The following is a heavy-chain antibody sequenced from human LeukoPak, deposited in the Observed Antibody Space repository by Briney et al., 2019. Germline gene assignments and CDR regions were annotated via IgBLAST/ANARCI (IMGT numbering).Heavy chain of an antibody. CDR2: INPSGGST. Sequence: ASVKVSCKASGYTFTSYYMHWVRQAPGQGLEWMGIINPSGGSTSYAQKFQGRVTMTRDMSTSTVYMELSSLRSEDTAVYYCARDGYSSSWYLDLSDYWGQGTLVTVSS. V-gene: IGHV1-46*01. CDR1: GYTFTSYY. CDR3: ARDGYSSSWYLDLSDY. J-gene: IGHJ4*02. D-gene: IGHD6-13*01.